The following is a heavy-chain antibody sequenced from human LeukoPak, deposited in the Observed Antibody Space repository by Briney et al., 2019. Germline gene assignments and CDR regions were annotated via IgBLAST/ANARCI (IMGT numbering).Heavy chain of an antibody. J-gene: IGHJ6*03. CDR1: GDSISSHY. CDR3: ARDTRRSYYFMAV. D-gene: IGHD1-14*01. Sequence: SETLSLTCTVSGDSISSHYWSWIRQPPGKGLEWIGYIYYSGSTKYNPSLKSRVTVSVDTSKNQFSLRLSSVTAADTAVYYCARDTRRSYYFMAVWGKGTTVTVSS. V-gene: IGHV4-59*11. CDR2: IYYSGST.